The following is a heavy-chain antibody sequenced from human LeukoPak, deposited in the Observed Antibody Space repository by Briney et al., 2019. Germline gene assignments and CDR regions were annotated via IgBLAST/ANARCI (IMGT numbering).Heavy chain of an antibody. J-gene: IGHJ6*03. Sequence: SETLSLTCTVSGGSISSGSYYWSWIRQPAGKGLEWIGRIYTSGSTNYNPSLKSRVTISVDTSKNQFSLKLSSVTAADTAVYYCARASTTVTTSVGYYYYYMDVWGKGTTVTVSS. D-gene: IGHD4-17*01. CDR1: GGSISSGSYY. CDR3: ARASTTVTTSVGYYYYYMDV. V-gene: IGHV4-61*02. CDR2: IYTSGST.